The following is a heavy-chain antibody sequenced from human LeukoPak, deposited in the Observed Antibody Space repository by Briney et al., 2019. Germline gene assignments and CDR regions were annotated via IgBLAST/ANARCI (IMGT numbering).Heavy chain of an antibody. V-gene: IGHV3-21*01. CDR2: ISGSSSHT. CDR3: ARDTHSSASSFPDY. CDR1: GFTFSSYS. Sequence: GGSLRLSCAASGFTFSSYSMSWVRQAPGKGLEWVSCISGSSSHTYYADSMNGRSTICRDYAKKLLYLKMTSLTAEDTAVYYWARDTHSSASSFPDYWGQGTLVTVSS. D-gene: IGHD2-2*01. J-gene: IGHJ4*02.